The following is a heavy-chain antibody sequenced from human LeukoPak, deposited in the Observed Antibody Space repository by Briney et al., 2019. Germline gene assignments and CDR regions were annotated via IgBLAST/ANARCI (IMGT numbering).Heavy chain of an antibody. V-gene: IGHV4-59*01. J-gene: IGHJ4*02. CDR2: IYYSGST. D-gene: IGHD3-22*01. CDR3: ARGLQYSYDSSGYPEPYYFDY. CDR1: GGSISSYY. Sequence: SETLSLTCTVSGGSISSYYWSWIRQPPRKGLEWIGYIYYSGSTNYNPSLKSRVTISVDTSKNQFSLKLSSVTAADTAVYYCARGLQYSYDSSGYPEPYYFDYWGQGTLATASS.